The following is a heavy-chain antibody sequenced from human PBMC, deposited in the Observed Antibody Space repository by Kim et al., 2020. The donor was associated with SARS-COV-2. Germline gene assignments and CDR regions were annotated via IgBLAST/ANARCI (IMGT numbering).Heavy chain of an antibody. V-gene: IGHV4-59*13. D-gene: IGHD1-7*01. CDR1: GGSISSYY. CDR3: ARTRTTFPYYYYYGMDV. J-gene: IGHJ6*02. CDR2: IYYCGST. Sequence: SETLSLTCTVSGGSISSYYWSWIRQPPWKGLEWIGYIYYCGSTNYNPSLTSRVTISVDTSKNQFSLKLSSVTAADTAVYYCARTRTTFPYYYYYGMDVWGQGTTVTVSS.